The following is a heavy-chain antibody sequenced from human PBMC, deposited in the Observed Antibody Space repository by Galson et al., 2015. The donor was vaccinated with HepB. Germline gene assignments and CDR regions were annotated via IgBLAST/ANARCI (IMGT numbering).Heavy chain of an antibody. CDR2: ISSIGTTR. CDR3: ARDQVAAAGTTDGDNAFDI. D-gene: IGHD6-13*01. J-gene: IGHJ3*02. V-gene: IGHV3-11*04. CDR1: GFIFSDYY. Sequence: SLRLSCATSGFIFSDYYMSWVRQAPGKGLEWVSYISSIGTTRYYADSVKGRFTISRDNAKNSLSLQMNGLRAEDTAVYFCARDQVAAAGTTDGDNAFDIWGQGTLVTVSS.